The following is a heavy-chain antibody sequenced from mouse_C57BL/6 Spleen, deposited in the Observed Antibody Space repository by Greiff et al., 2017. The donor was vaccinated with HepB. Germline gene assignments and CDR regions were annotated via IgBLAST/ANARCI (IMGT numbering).Heavy chain of an antibody. Sequence: QVQLKQPGAELVKPGASVKLSCKASGYTFTSYWMQWVKQRPGQGLEWIGEIDPSDSYTNYNQKFKGKATLTVDTSSSTAYMQLSSLTSEDSAVYYCARRDWDHYAMDYWGQGTSVTVSS. CDR3: ARRDWDHYAMDY. J-gene: IGHJ4*01. D-gene: IGHD4-1*01. V-gene: IGHV1-50*01. CDR2: IDPSDSYT. CDR1: GYTFTSYW.